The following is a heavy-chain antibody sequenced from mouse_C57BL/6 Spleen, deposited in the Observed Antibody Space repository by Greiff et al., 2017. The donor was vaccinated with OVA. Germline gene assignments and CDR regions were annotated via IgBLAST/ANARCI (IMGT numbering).Heavy chain of an antibody. CDR1: GYTFTEYT. J-gene: IGHJ3*01. D-gene: IGHD1-1*01. CDR2: FYPGSGSI. V-gene: IGHV1-62-2*01. CDR3: ARHEEAFTTVVAPFAY. Sequence: VQGVESGAELVKPGASVKLSCKASGYTFTEYTIHWVKQRSGQGLEWIGWFYPGSGSIKYNEKFKDKATLTADKSSSTVYMELSRLTSEDSAVYFCARHEEAFTTVVAPFAYWGQGTLVTVSA.